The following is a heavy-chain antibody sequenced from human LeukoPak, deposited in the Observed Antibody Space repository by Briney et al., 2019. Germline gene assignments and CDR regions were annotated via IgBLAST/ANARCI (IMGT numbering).Heavy chain of an antibody. D-gene: IGHD3-10*01. V-gene: IGHV4-59*01. CDR2: IYHSGST. CDR1: GGSISSYY. Sequence: PSETLSLTSTVSGGSISSYYWSWIRQPPGKGLEWIGYIYHSGSTNYNPSLKSRVTISVDTSKNQFSLKLSSVTAADTAVYYCARDLSSGSYLGYFDYWGQGTLVTVSS. J-gene: IGHJ4*02. CDR3: ARDLSSGSYLGYFDY.